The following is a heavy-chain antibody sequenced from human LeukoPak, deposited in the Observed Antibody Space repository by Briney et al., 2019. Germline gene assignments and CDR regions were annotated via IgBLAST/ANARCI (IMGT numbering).Heavy chain of an antibody. CDR3: AKEGVTTVVTPVDYFQH. J-gene: IGHJ1*01. CDR1: GFTLSSCA. Sequence: PGGSLRLSCAASGFTLSSCAMSWVRQAPGKGLEWVSTVNSSGRTYYADSVKGRFTISRDNSKNTLFLQMNSLRAEDTALYYCAKEGVTTVVTPVDYFQHWGQGTLGTVSS. D-gene: IGHD4-23*01. CDR2: VNSSGRT. V-gene: IGHV3-23*01.